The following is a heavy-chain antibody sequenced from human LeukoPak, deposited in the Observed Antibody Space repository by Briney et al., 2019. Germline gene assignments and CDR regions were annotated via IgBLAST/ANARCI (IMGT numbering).Heavy chain of an antibody. CDR3: ARAVRYYYDSSGYYNNWFDP. Sequence: GGSLRLSCAASIFTFSSYAIHWVRQAPGKGLEWVAVISFDGRNKYYADSVKGRFIISRDNSKNTLYLQMNSLRAEDTAVYYCARAVRYYYDSSGYYNNWFDPWGQGTLVTVSS. J-gene: IGHJ5*02. V-gene: IGHV3-30-3*01. CDR2: ISFDGRNK. D-gene: IGHD3-22*01. CDR1: IFTFSSYA.